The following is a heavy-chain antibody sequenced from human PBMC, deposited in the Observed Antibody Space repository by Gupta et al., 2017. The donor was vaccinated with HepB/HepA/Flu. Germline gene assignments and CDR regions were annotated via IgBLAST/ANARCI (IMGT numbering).Heavy chain of an antibody. CDR2: INHSGST. Sequence: QVQLQQWGAGLLKPSETLSLTCAVYGGSFSGYYWSWIRQPPGKGLEWIGEINHSGSTNYNPSLKSRVTISVDTSKNQFSLKLSSVTAADTAVYYCAREQNTIFGGVPSSFTFDPWGQGTLVTVSS. J-gene: IGHJ5*02. CDR3: AREQNTIFGGVPSSFTFDP. CDR1: GGSFSGYY. D-gene: IGHD3-3*01. V-gene: IGHV4-34*01.